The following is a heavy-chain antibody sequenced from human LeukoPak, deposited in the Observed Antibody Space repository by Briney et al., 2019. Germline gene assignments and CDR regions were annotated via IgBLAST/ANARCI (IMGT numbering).Heavy chain of an antibody. D-gene: IGHD3-9*01. CDR1: GGSFSGYY. Sequence: SETLSLTCAVYGGSFSGYYWSWIRKPPGKGLEWIGEINHSGSTNYNPSLKSRVTISVDTSKNQFSLKLSSVTAADTAVYYCARGLYDILTGYNAPFDYWGQGTLVTVSS. CDR2: INHSGST. J-gene: IGHJ4*02. V-gene: IGHV4-34*01. CDR3: ARGLYDILTGYNAPFDY.